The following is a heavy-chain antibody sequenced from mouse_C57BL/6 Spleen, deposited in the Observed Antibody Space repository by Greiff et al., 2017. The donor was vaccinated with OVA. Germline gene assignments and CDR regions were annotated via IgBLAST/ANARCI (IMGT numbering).Heavy chain of an antibody. CDR1: GYTFTDYE. J-gene: IGHJ2*01. D-gene: IGHD1-1*01. V-gene: IGHV1-15*01. CDR3: TRWGFAVQDFDY. CDR2: IDPETGGT. Sequence: QVHVKQSGAELVRPGASVTLSCKASGYTFTDYEMHWVKQTPVHGLEWIGAIDPETGGTAYNQKFKGKAILTADKSSSTAYMELRSLTSEDSAVYYCTRWGFAVQDFDYWGQGTTLTVSS.